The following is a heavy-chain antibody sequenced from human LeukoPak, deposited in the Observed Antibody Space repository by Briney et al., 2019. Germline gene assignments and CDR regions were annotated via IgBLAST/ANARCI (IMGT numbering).Heavy chain of an antibody. V-gene: IGHV1-69*13. D-gene: IGHD2-8*01. CDR3: ASRYCATDSCRSSTYYYYGLDG. J-gene: IGHJ6*02. CDR1: GGTLSSHA. Sequence: ASVKVSCKASGGTLSSHAISWVRQAPGQGLEWMGGIIPIFGTTNYAQKFQGRVTINADESTNTAYMELSSLRSEDTALYYCASRYCATDSCRSSTYYYYGLDGWGQGTTVTVSS. CDR2: IIPIFGTT.